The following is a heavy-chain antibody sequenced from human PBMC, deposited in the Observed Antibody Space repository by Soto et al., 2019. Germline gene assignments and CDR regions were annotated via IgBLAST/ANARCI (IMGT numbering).Heavy chain of an antibody. J-gene: IGHJ4*02. Sequence: SQTLSLTCAISGDSVSSNSATWNWIRQSPSRGLEWLGRTYYRSKWYNDYAVSVKSRITINPDTSKNQYSLQLSSLRSEDTAVYYCARDLPPDIGGQGTRVTVSS. CDR1: GDSVSSNSAT. V-gene: IGHV6-1*01. CDR3: ARDLPPDI. CDR2: TYYRSKWYN.